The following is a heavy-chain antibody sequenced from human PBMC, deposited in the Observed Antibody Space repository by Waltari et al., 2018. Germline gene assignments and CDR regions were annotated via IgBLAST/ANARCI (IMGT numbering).Heavy chain of an antibody. CDR2: MNPMSGNT. Sequence: QVQLVQSGAEVKKPGASVTVSCRASGYSFTSYDITWVPLAPGPGLEWRGWMNPMSGNTGYARKFQGRVSMTGDPSINTAYMELSSLTFDDTAVYYCARAVRNQLLSEYWGQGTLVAVSS. V-gene: IGHV1-8*01. CDR1: GYSFTSYD. D-gene: IGHD2-2*01. CDR3: ARAVRNQLLSEY. J-gene: IGHJ4*02.